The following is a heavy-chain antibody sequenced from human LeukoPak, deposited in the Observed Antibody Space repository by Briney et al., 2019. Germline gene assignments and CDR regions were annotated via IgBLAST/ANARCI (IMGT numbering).Heavy chain of an antibody. Sequence: GASVKVSCKASGGTFSSYAISWVRQAPGQGLEWMGGIIPIFGTANYAQKFQGRVTMTRDTSTSTVYMELSSLRSEDTAVYYCARVDRVRGVISPFDYWGQGTLVTVSS. J-gene: IGHJ4*02. CDR1: GGTFSSYA. D-gene: IGHD3-10*01. CDR3: ARVDRVRGVISPFDY. V-gene: IGHV1-69*05. CDR2: IIPIFGTA.